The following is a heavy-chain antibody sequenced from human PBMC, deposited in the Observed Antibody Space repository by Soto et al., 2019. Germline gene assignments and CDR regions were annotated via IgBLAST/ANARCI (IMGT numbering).Heavy chain of an antibody. CDR3: ARHWLKGFGTTMLGAFDI. CDR1: GGSISSTNYY. CDR2: IYHSGIT. V-gene: IGHV4-39*01. J-gene: IGHJ3*02. Sequence: QLQLQESGPGLVTPSETLSLTCTVSGGSISSTNYYWGCLRQPPGKGLEWIGSIYHSGITYHNPSLKSRVTLAVDTSTNHFALRLISVTAAYAAVYFCARHWLKGFGTTMLGAFDIWGQGTMVAVSS. D-gene: IGHD3-10*01.